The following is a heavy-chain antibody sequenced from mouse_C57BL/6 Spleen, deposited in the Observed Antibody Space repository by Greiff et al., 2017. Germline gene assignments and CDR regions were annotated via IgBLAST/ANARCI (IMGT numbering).Heavy chain of an antibody. CDR2: IDPSDSYT. V-gene: IGHV1-50*01. Sequence: QVQLQQPGAELVKPGASVKLSCKASGYTFTSYWMQWVKQRPGQGLEWIGEIDPSDSYTNYNQKFKGKATLTVDTSSSTAYMQLSSLTSEDSVVYYCARLDDYFFAYWGQGTLVTVSA. CDR1: GYTFTSYW. J-gene: IGHJ3*01. CDR3: ARLDDYFFAY. D-gene: IGHD2-4*01.